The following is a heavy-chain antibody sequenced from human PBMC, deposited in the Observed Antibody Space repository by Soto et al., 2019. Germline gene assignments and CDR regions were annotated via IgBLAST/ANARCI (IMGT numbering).Heavy chain of an antibody. J-gene: IGHJ6*02. Sequence: QVQLVQSGAEVKKPGSSVKVSCKSSGGTFSSYAISWVRQAPGQGLEWMGGIIPIFGTANYEQKFQGRVTITADESTSTAYMELSSLRSEDTAVYYCARGSGVGATFYYYYGMDVWSQGTTVTVS. D-gene: IGHD1-26*01. V-gene: IGHV1-69*01. CDR1: GGTFSSYA. CDR3: ARGSGVGATFYYYYGMDV. CDR2: IIPIFGTA.